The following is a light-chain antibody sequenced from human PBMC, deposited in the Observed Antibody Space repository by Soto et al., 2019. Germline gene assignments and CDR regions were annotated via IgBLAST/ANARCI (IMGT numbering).Light chain of an antibody. V-gene: IGKV1-33*01. J-gene: IGKJ4*01. CDR1: QHITNY. Sequence: DIQMPQSPSSLSASVGDRVTITYQATQHITNYINCYQQRTGKAPKLLLYDASNSETGVPSRFSGSGSGADFTFTISNLQPEDFATYYCQQYDNLPLTFGGGTKVDI. CDR2: DAS. CDR3: QQYDNLPLT.